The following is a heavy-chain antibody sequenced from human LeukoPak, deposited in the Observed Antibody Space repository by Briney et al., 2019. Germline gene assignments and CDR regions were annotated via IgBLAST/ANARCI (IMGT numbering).Heavy chain of an antibody. CDR1: GGTFSSYA. J-gene: IGHJ6*03. V-gene: IGHV1-69*05. D-gene: IGHD6-6*01. Sequence: ASVKVSCKASGGTFSSYAISWVRQAPGQGLAWMGGIIPIFGTANYAQKFQGRVTITTDESTSTAYMELSSLRSEDTAVYYCARVPEQLGAAPYYYMDVWGKGTTVTVSS. CDR3: ARVPEQLGAAPYYYMDV. CDR2: IIPIFGTA.